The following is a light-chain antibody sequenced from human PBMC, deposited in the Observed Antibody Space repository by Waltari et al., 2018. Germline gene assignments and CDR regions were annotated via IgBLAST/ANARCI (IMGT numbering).Light chain of an antibody. V-gene: IGKV3D-15*01. Sequence: PSCRASQSAKTSLAWYQQTPGQAPRLLIYRASTRAAGVPDRFSGSGSGTEFTLTISSLQSEDSAIYYCQQYNIWPWTFGPGTNVDIK. CDR3: QQYNIWPWT. CDR2: RAS. J-gene: IGKJ1*01. CDR1: QSAKTS.